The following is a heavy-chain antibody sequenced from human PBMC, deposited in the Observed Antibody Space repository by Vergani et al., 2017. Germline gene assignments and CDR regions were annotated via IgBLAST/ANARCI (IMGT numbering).Heavy chain of an antibody. Sequence: EVQLLESGGGLVQPGGSLRLSCAASGFTFSSYAMSWVRQAPGKGLEWVSAISGSGGSTYYADSVKGRFTISRDNSKNTLYLQMNSLRAEDTAVYYCARHTPYGSGSYFYYYYGMDVWGQGTTVTVSS. J-gene: IGHJ6*02. CDR2: ISGSGGST. V-gene: IGHV3-23*01. CDR1: GFTFSSYA. CDR3: ARHTPYGSGSYFYYYYGMDV. D-gene: IGHD3-10*01.